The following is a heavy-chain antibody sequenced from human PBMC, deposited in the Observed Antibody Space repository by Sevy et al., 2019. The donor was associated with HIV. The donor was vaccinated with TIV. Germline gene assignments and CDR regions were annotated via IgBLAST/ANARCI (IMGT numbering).Heavy chain of an antibody. V-gene: IGHV4-59*01. J-gene: IGHJ3*02. D-gene: IGHD1-26*01. CDR3: ARGKGGARAVFAFDI. Sequence: SETLSLTCTVSGGSISSYYWSWIRQPPGKGLEWIGYIYYSGSTNYNPSLKSRVTISVDTSKNQFSLKLSSVTAADTAVYYCARGKGGARAVFAFDIWGQGTMVTVSS. CDR2: IYYSGST. CDR1: GGSISSYY.